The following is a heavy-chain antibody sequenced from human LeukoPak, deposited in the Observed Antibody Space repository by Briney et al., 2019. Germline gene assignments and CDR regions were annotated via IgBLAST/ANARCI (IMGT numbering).Heavy chain of an antibody. CDR3: ARSSYSSSSSV. Sequence: ASVKVSCKASGFVFTGYGFTWVRQAPGQGPEWMGWISANDGKIHYSERHQDRLTMATDTVTSTAYMELRGLRSDDTAVYYCARSSYSSSSSVWGQGTMVTVSS. J-gene: IGHJ3*01. D-gene: IGHD6-6*01. CDR1: GFVFTGYG. V-gene: IGHV1-18*01. CDR2: ISANDGKI.